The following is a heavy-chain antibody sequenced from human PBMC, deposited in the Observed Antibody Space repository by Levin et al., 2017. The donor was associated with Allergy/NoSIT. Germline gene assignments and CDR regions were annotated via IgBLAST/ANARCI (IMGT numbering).Heavy chain of an antibody. Sequence: GESLKISCKASGYTFTSYGISWVRQAPGQGLEWMGWISAYNGNTNYAQKLQGRVTMTTDTSTSTAYMELRSLRSDDTAVYYCARLWFGSQHYYYYYMDVWGKGTTVTVSS. CDR2: ISAYNGNT. V-gene: IGHV1-18*01. CDR1: GYTFTSYG. J-gene: IGHJ6*03. CDR3: ARLWFGSQHYYYYYMDV. D-gene: IGHD3-10*01.